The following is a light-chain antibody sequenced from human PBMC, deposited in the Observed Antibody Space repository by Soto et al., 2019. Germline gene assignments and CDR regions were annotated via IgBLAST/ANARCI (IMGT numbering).Light chain of an antibody. V-gene: IGLV2-14*03. CDR2: DVS. J-gene: IGLJ1*01. Sequence: QSALTQPASVSGSPGQSITISGTETSSDVAEYKYVSWYQQHPGRAPKLIIYDVSNRPSGVSNRFSGSKSGSTASLTISGLQAEDEADYYCSAYTTSIALYVFGAGTKAPS. CDR1: SSDVAEYKY. CDR3: SAYTTSIALYV.